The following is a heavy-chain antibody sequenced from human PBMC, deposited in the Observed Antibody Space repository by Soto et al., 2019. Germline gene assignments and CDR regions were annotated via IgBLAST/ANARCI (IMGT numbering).Heavy chain of an antibody. D-gene: IGHD6-6*01. J-gene: IGHJ5*02. CDR3: ARQYSSSEVFDP. CDR2: IYYSGST. V-gene: IGHV4-31*03. CDR1: GGSISSGGYY. Sequence: SETLSLTCTVSGGSISSGGYYWSWIRQHPGKGLEWIGYIYYSGSTYYNPSLKSRVTISVDTSKNQFSLKLSSVTAADTAVYYCARQYSSSEVFDPWGQGTLVTVSS.